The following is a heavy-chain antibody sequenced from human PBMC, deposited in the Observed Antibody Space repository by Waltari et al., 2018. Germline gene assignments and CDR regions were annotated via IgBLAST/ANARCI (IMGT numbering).Heavy chain of an antibody. CDR1: GGSISSGGYY. D-gene: IGHD3-10*01. Sequence: QVQLQESGPGLVKPPQTLSLTCTVSGGSISSGGYYWSWIRQHPGKGLEWIGYIYHSGSTYYNPSLKSRVTISVDRSKNQFSLKLSSVTAADTAVYYCARGRGFFYGSGSYYEIDYWGQGTLVTVSS. CDR3: ARGRGFFYGSGSYYEIDY. J-gene: IGHJ4*02. CDR2: IYHSGST. V-gene: IGHV4-31*03.